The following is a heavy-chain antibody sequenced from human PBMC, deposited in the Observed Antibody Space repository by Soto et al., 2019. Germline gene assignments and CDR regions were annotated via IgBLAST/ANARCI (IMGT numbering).Heavy chain of an antibody. CDR2: LSGSGTST. D-gene: IGHD2-15*01. CDR3: AKAKTNGGCFNAFGS. J-gene: IGHJ4*02. CDR1: GFSFVNYA. Sequence: GGSLRLSCAASGFSFVNYAMNWVRQAPGKGLEWVSGLSGSGTSTYYADSVKGRFTISRDDSRDTLFMQMNSLTAGYTAVYYCAKAKTNGGCFNAFGSWGRGALVTVPQ. V-gene: IGHV3-23*01.